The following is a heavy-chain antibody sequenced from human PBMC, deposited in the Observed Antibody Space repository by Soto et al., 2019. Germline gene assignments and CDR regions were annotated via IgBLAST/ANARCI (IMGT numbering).Heavy chain of an antibody. V-gene: IGHV3-64*01. D-gene: IGHD2-8*02. CDR2: ISSNGGST. CDR1: AFTFSPYA. CDR3: ARVSRYCSGGICYYYFDY. Sequence: GGYLRLSFAASAFTFSPYAMHWVRQAPGKGLEYFSSISSNGGSTYYANSVKGRFTISRDNSKNTLYLQMGSLRAEDMAVFYCARVSRYCSGGICYYYFDYWGQGT. J-gene: IGHJ4*02.